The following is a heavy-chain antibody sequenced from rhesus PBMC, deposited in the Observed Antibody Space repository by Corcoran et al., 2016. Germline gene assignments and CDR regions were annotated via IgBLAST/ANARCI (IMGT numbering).Heavy chain of an antibody. Sequence: QVTLKESGPALVKPTQTLTLTCTFSGFSLSTSGMGVGWIRQPSRKTLEWLALIYWDDDKRDSTSLQSRLTISTDTSKNQVVLTMTNMDPVDTATYYCARDQYCAGSGCYGFDYWGQGVLVTVSS. CDR2: IYWDDDK. D-gene: IGHD2-21*01. J-gene: IGHJ4*01. V-gene: IGHV2-1*01. CDR1: GFSLSTSGMG. CDR3: ARDQYCAGSGCYGFDY.